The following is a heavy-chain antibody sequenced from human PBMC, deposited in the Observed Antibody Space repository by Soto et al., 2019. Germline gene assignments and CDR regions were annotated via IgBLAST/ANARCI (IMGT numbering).Heavy chain of an antibody. J-gene: IGHJ4*02. Sequence: ASVKVSCKTSGYTFTGYYMHWVRQAPGQGLEWMGWINPNSGGTNYAQKFQGRVTMTRDTSISTAYMELSRLRSDDTAVYYCARQAYGNYIPYDYWGQGTLVTVS. CDR1: GYTFTGYY. D-gene: IGHD4-17*01. CDR2: INPNSGGT. CDR3: ARQAYGNYIPYDY. V-gene: IGHV1-2*02.